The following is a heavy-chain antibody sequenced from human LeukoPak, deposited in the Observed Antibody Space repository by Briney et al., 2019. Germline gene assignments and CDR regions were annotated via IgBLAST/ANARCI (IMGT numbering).Heavy chain of an antibody. CDR1: GFTFSNAW. V-gene: IGHV3-15*01. CDR2: IKSKTDGGTT. Sequence: GGSLRLSCAASGFTFSNAWMSWVRQAPGKGLEWVGRIKSKTDGGTTDYAAPVKGRFTISRDDSKNTLYLQMNSLKTEDTAVYYCWGSSGWPPAFDIWGQGTMVTVSS. CDR3: WGSSGWPPAFDI. D-gene: IGHD6-19*01. J-gene: IGHJ3*02.